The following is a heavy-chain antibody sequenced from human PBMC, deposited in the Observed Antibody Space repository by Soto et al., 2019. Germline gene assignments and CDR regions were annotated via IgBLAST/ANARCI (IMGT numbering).Heavy chain of an antibody. V-gene: IGHV6-1*01. D-gene: IGHD6-19*01. Sequence: SQTLSLTCAISGDSVSSNSAAWNWIRQSPWRGLEWLGRTYYRSKWYNDYAVSVKSRITINPDTSKNQFSLQLNSVTPEDTAVCYCARGRPVAGNGFDPWGQGTLVTVSS. CDR1: GDSVSSNSAA. J-gene: IGHJ5*02. CDR3: ARGRPVAGNGFDP. CDR2: TYYRSKWYN.